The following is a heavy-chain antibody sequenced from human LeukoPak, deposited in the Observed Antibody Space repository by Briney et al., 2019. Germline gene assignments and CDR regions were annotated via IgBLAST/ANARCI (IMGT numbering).Heavy chain of an antibody. V-gene: IGHV1-2*02. CDR2: INPNSGNT. CDR1: GYTFTGYY. D-gene: IGHD3-16*01. J-gene: IGHJ5*02. CDR3: AADLPGGHLEFDP. Sequence: ASVKVSCKASGYTFTGYYMHWVRQAPGQGLEWMGWINPNSGNTNYAQKFQERVTITRDMSTSTAYMELSSLRSEDTAVYYCAADLPGGHLEFDPWGQGTLVTVSS.